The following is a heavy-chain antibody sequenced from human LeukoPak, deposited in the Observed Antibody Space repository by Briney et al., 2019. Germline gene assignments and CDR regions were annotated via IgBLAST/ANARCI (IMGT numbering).Heavy chain of an antibody. D-gene: IGHD3-16*01. CDR2: INHSGST. CDR3: ATSPRFQSAGWFDP. Sequence: SETLSLTCAVYGGSFSGYYWSWIRQPPGKGLEWIGEINHSGSTNYNPSLKSRVTISVDTSKNQFSLKLSSVTAADTAVYYCATSPRFQSAGWFDPWGQGTLVTVSS. V-gene: IGHV4-34*01. J-gene: IGHJ5*02. CDR1: GGSFSGYY.